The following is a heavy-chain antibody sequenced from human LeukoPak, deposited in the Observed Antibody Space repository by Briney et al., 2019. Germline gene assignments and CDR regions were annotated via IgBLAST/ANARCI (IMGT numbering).Heavy chain of an antibody. V-gene: IGHV3-74*01. J-gene: IGHJ1*01. CDR2: MKTEGTRI. Sequence: PGGSLRLSSSASGFRFSNSWMYSVRQGPGKGPVWVSRMKTEGTRIVYAVSVTGRCTISRDKAKNRLFLQMSSLRVEETAVYYCARGADHGGSYYPDWGEGNRVSVSS. D-gene: IGHD3-10*01. CDR3: ARGADHGGSYYPD. CDR1: GFRFSNSW.